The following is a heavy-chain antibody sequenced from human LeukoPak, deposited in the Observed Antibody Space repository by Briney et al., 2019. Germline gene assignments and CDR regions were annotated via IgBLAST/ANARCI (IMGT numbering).Heavy chain of an antibody. CDR1: GYTFTGYY. J-gene: IGHJ5*02. CDR3: ARWNRRRGWFDP. V-gene: IGHV1-2*02. Sequence: ASVKVSCKTSGYTFTGYYTHWVRQAPGQGLEWMGWINPNSGDTNYAQKFQGRVTMTRDTSISTAYMELTRLRSDDTAVYYCARWNRRRGWFDPWGQGTLVTVSS. D-gene: IGHD1-1*01. CDR2: INPNSGDT.